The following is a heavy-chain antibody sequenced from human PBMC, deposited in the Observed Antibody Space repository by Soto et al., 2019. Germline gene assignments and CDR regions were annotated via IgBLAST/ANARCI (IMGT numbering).Heavy chain of an antibody. V-gene: IGHV1-58*01. D-gene: IGHD3-3*01. CDR2: IVVGSGNT. CDR1: VFSFTNSA. Sequence: SVNDTCKASVFSFTNSAVQWVRQARGRRLEGIGWIVVGSGNTNYAQKFQERVTMTRDMSTSTAYRELSSLRSEDTAVYYCAAERTGYDFWSGYSCRTPFTGMDVWGQGPTVTVSS. CDR3: AAERTGYDFWSGYSCRTPFTGMDV. J-gene: IGHJ6*02.